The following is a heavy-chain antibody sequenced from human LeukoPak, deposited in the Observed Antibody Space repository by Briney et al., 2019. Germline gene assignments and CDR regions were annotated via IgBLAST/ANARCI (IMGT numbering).Heavy chain of an antibody. CDR2: IYYSGST. Sequence: SETLCLTCTVSGGSISNYYWSCIRQPPGKGLEWIGYIYYSGSTYYNPSLKSRVTISVDTSKNQFSLKLSSVTAADTALYYCARVGYSSRARRGWFDPWGQGTLVTVSS. CDR1: GGSISNYY. CDR3: ARVGYSSRARRGWFDP. V-gene: IGHV4-59*12. D-gene: IGHD6-13*01. J-gene: IGHJ5*02.